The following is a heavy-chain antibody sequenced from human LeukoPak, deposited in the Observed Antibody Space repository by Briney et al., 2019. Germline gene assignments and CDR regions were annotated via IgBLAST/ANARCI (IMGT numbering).Heavy chain of an antibody. CDR3: ARVNINNWHSCDY. CDR2: IYHSGGT. Sequence: SETLSLTCAVSGDPINSIDWWSWVRQSPARGLEWIGEIYHSGGTNYNPSLKSRVTISVDKSRNHFSLNLSSVTAADTAVYYCARVNINNWHSCDYWGQGTLVTVSS. D-gene: IGHD1-1*01. J-gene: IGHJ4*02. CDR1: GDPINSIDW. V-gene: IGHV4-4*02.